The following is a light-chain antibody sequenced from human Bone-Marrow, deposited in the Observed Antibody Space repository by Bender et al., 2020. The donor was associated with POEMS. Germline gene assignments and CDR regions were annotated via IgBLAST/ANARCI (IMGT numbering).Light chain of an antibody. CDR2: QDI. Sequence: SYELTQPPSVSVSPGQTATITCSEDKMGDKYVSWYQQKPGQSPVVVIYQDIKRPSGIPERFSGSNSGNTATLTISGTQAMDEADYYCQAYDSGGWVFGGGTKQTVL. J-gene: IGLJ3*02. CDR3: QAYDSGGWV. V-gene: IGLV3-1*01. CDR1: KMGDKY.